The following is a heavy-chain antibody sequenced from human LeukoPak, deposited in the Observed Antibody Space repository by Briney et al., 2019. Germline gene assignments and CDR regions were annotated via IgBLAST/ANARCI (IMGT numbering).Heavy chain of an antibody. CDR2: IIEGGDVK. V-gene: IGHV3-7*01. CDR1: GFTFSAYW. D-gene: IGHD6-19*01. CDR3: ARVGKNGWDFDH. J-gene: IGHJ4*02. Sequence: GGSLRLSCAASGFTFSAYWMTWVRQAPGKGLAWVANIIEGGDVKYYVDSVKGRFTISRDNTKNSLYLQMTSLIADDTAVYYCARVGKNGWDFDHWGQGTLVTVSS.